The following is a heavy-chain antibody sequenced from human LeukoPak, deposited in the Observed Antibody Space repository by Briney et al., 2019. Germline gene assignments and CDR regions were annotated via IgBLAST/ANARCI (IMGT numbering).Heavy chain of an antibody. V-gene: IGHV3-30*02. CDR2: IRYDGSNK. J-gene: IGHJ6*03. Sequence: PGGSLRLSCAASGFTFSNYAMHWVRQAPGKGLEWVAFIRYDGSNKYYADSVKGRFTISRDNSKNTLYLQMNSLRAEDTALYYCAREGIPYHYYYMDVWAKGPRSPSP. CDR1: GFTFSNYA. D-gene: IGHD6-13*01. CDR3: AREGIPYHYYYMDV.